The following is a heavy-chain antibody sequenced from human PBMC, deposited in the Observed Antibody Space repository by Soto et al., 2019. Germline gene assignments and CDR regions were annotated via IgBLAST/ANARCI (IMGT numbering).Heavy chain of an antibody. V-gene: IGHV3-64D*08. J-gene: IGHJ4*02. CDR2: ISSNGGST. D-gene: IGHD1-26*01. CDR1: GFTFSSYA. Sequence: GGSLRLSCSASGFTFSSYAMHWVRQAPGKGLEYVSAISSNGGSTYYADSVKGRFTISRDNSKNTLYLQMSSLRAEDTAVYYCVKDKSPVGWELPQFDYWGQGTLVTVSS. CDR3: VKDKSPVGWELPQFDY.